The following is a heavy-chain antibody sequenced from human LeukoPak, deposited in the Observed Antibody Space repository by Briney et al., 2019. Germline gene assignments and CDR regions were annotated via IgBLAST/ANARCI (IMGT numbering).Heavy chain of an antibody. Sequence: SETLSLTCTVSGGSISSYYWSWILQPAGKGLEWIGRIYTSGSTNYNPSLKSRVTMPVDTSKNQFSLKLSSVTAADTAVYYCAREGSAVAGQGVDYWGQGTLVTVSS. J-gene: IGHJ4*02. CDR3: AREGSAVAGQGVDY. CDR1: GGSISSYY. D-gene: IGHD6-19*01. V-gene: IGHV4-4*07. CDR2: IYTSGST.